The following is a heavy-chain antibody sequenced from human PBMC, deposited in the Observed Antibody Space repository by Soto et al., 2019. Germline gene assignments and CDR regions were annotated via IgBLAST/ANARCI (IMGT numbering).Heavy chain of an antibody. D-gene: IGHD3-3*01. CDR3: AHAYRDFWSGYYDP. V-gene: IGHV2-5*01. J-gene: IGHJ5*02. CDR1: GFSLSTSGVG. CDR2: IYWNDDK. Sequence: QITLKESGPTLVKPTQTLTLTCTFSGFSLSTSGVGVGWIRQPPGKALEWLALIYWNDDKRYSPSLKSRITITKDTSKNQVVLTMTNMDPVDTATYYCAHAYRDFWSGYYDPWGQGTLVTVSS.